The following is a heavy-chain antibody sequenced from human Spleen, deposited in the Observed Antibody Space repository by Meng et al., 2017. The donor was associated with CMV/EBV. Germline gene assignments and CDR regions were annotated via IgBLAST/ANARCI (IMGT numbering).Heavy chain of an antibody. V-gene: IGHV4-39*07. CDR3: ATVVPAAESPYYYGMDV. J-gene: IGHJ6*02. Sequence: SETLSLTCNVSGGSISSSSNYWGWIRQPPGKGLEWIGAIFSSGSTHYNPSLKSRVTMSVDTSKNQFSLKLSSVTAADTAVYYCATVVPAAESPYYYGMDVWGQGTTVTVSS. CDR1: GGSISSSSNY. D-gene: IGHD2-2*01. CDR2: IFSSGST.